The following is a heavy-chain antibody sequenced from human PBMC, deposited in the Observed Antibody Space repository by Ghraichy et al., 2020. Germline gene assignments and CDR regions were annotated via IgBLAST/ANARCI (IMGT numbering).Heavy chain of an antibody. Sequence: SVKVSCKASGGTFSSYAISWVRQAPGQGLEWMGGIIPIFGTADYAQKFQGRVTITADESTRTAYMELSSLRSEDTAVYYCARGFSPSQSDLLGYYYYTMDVWGQGTTVAVSS. D-gene: IGHD1-26*01. CDR2: IIPIFGTA. CDR3: ARGFSPSQSDLLGYYYYTMDV. V-gene: IGHV1-69*13. CDR1: GGTFSSYA. J-gene: IGHJ6*02.